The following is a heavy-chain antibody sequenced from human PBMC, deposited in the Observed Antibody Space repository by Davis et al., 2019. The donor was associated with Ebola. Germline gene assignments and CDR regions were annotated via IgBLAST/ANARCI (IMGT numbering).Heavy chain of an antibody. CDR1: GGSFSSYS. Sequence: SVKVSCKSSGGSFSSYSFSWVRQAPGQGLEWMGRLIPIFGTTNYAQKFQGRLTITADEPSSTAYMELSSLRSEDTAMYYCATGYCSNTDCYKRHYYGMDVWGQGTTVTVSS. D-gene: IGHD2-2*01. V-gene: IGHV1-69*13. CDR2: LIPIFGTT. J-gene: IGHJ6*02. CDR3: ATGYCSNTDCYKRHYYGMDV.